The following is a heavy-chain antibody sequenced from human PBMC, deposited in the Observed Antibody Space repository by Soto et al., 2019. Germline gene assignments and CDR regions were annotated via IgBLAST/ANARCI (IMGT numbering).Heavy chain of an antibody. V-gene: IGHV3-7*04. J-gene: IGHJ4*01. Sequence: GGSLRLSCAASGFTLSTSWMTWARQAPGRGLEWVASIKEDGNKKYYVDSVKGRFTIIRDNAENSLYLQMSSLTVEDTAVYYCARVDPRGDLSAYSAFDHWGHGILVTVSS. CDR1: GFTLSTSW. D-gene: IGHD3-16*01. CDR3: ARVDPRGDLSAYSAFDH. CDR2: IKEDGNKK.